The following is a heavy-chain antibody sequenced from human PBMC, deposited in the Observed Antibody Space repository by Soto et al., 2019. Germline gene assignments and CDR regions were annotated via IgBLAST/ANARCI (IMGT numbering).Heavy chain of an antibody. J-gene: IGHJ4*02. CDR1: SGSISSSNW. Sequence: SETLSLTCAVSSGSISSSNWWSWVRQPPGKGLEWIGEIYHSGSTNYNPSLKSRVTISVDKSKNQFSLKLSSVTAADTAVYYCARVSVLRGYDAIDYWGQGTLVTVSS. D-gene: IGHD5-12*01. V-gene: IGHV4-4*02. CDR3: ARVSVLRGYDAIDY. CDR2: IYHSGST.